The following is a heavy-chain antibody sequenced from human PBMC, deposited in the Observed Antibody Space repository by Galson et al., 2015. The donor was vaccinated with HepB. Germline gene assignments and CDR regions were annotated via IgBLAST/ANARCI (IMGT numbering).Heavy chain of an antibody. Sequence: SLRLSCAVSGFTFNSFWIHWVRQVPGKGLVWVSGIDNGKSRTTYADSVKGRFTISRDSAKNTVSLQMRSLRAEDTAVYFCAALGGTYYMDVWGQGTLVTVSS. V-gene: IGHV3-74*03. CDR2: IDNGKSRT. CDR1: GFTFNSFW. CDR3: AALGGTYYMDV. D-gene: IGHD1-26*01. J-gene: IGHJ4*02.